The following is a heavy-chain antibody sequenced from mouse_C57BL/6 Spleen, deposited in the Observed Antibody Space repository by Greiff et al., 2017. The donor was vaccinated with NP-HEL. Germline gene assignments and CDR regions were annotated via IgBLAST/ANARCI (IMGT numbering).Heavy chain of an antibody. CDR3: IISLYDYDGYWYFDV. Sequence: DVMLVESGGGLVQPGGSMKLSCVASGFTFSNYWMNWVRQSPEKGLEWVAQIRLKSDNYATHYAESVKGRFTISRDDSKSSVYLQMNNLRAEDTGIYYCIISLYDYDGYWYFDVWGTGTTVTVSS. CDR1: GFTFSNYW. V-gene: IGHV6-3*01. CDR2: IRLKSDNYAT. J-gene: IGHJ1*03. D-gene: IGHD2-4*01.